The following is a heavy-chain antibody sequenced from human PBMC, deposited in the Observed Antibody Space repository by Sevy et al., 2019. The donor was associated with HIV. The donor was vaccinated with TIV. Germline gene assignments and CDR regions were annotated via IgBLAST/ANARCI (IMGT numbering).Heavy chain of an antibody. CDR1: GFIFSNYA. J-gene: IGHJ6*02. D-gene: IGHD1-26*01. V-gene: IGHV3-30-3*01. CDR2: ISYDGINK. Sequence: GGSLRLSCAASGFIFSNYAMHWVRQAPGKGLEWVAVISYDGINKYYADSVNGRLTISRDNSQNTLYVQMNSLRAEDTAVYYCARDSNSGYYYYYAMDVWGQGTTVTVSS. CDR3: ARDSNSGYYYYYAMDV.